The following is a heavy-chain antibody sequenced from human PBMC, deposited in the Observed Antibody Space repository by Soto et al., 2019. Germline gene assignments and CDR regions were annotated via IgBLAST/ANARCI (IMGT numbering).Heavy chain of an antibody. J-gene: IGHJ4*02. CDR2: ISSSSNSI. Sequence: GGSLRLSCAASGFTFSRYSMNWVRQAPGKGLEWVSYISSSSNSIYYADSVKGRFTISRDNAKNSLHLQMNSLRAEDTAVYYCAREGIATDYWGQGTLVTVSS. V-gene: IGHV3-48*01. D-gene: IGHD6-13*01. CDR1: GFTFSRYS. CDR3: AREGIATDY.